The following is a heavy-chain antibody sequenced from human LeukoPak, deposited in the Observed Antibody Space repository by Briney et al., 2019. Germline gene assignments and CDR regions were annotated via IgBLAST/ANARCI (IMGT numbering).Heavy chain of an antibody. CDR1: GYTFTNYR. CDR2: ISAYNGNT. J-gene: IGHJ4*02. CDR3: AREDSRYFFDY. V-gene: IGHV1-18*01. D-gene: IGHD6-13*01. Sequence: ASVKASCKASGYTFTNYRISWVRQAPGQGLEWMGWISAYNGNTNYAQKLQGRVTMTTDTSTSTAYMELRSLRSDDTAVYYCAREDSRYFFDYWGQGTLVTISS.